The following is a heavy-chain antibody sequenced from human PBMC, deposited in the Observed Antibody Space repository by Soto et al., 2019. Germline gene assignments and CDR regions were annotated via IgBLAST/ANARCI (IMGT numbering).Heavy chain of an antibody. CDR2: NYYSGST. CDR3: ARDRSSSSSSAFDI. Sequence: SETLSLTCTVSGGPISSYYWSWIRQPPGKGLEWIGYNYYSGSTNYNPSLKSRVTISVDKSKNQFSLKLSSVTAADTAVYYCARDRSSSSSSAFDIWGQGTMVTVSS. D-gene: IGHD6-6*01. CDR1: GGPISSYY. J-gene: IGHJ3*02. V-gene: IGHV4-59*12.